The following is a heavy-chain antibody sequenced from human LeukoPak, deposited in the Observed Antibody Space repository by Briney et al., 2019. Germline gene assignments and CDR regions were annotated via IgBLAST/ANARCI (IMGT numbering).Heavy chain of an antibody. J-gene: IGHJ4*02. CDR1: GFIFTNFW. D-gene: IGHD3-22*01. CDR2: TRPDGSET. V-gene: IGHV3-7*01. CDR3: ARDASGYYDS. Sequence: PGGSLRLSCAASGFIFTNFWMSWVRQAPGKGLEWVANTRPDGSETYYVDSVKGRFTVSRDNAMNSLYLQMNTLRVEDTAVYFCARDASGYYDSWGQGTLVTVSS.